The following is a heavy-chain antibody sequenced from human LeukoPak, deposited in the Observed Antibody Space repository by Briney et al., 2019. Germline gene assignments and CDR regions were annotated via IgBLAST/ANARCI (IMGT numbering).Heavy chain of an antibody. CDR1: GFSFSSYG. J-gene: IGHJ4*02. Sequence: AGGSLRLSCAASGFSFSSYGMHWVRQAPGKGLEWVAVTSYDGSNKYYADSVKGRFTISRDNSKNTLYLQMNSLRAEDTAVYYCAKDRIEYGIAAAGPDYWGQGTLITVSS. V-gene: IGHV3-30*18. CDR2: TSYDGSNK. CDR3: AKDRIEYGIAAAGPDY. D-gene: IGHD6-13*01.